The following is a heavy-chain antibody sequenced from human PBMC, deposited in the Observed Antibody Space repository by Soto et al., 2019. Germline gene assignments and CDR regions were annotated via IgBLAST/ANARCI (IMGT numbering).Heavy chain of an antibody. CDR3: ARVYGAPYNWFDP. Sequence: SETLSLTCTVSGGSVSSGNYYWSWIRQPPGKGLEWIGYTDYSGSIKYNPSLESRVTISVDTSKNQFSLKLSSVTAADTAVYYCARVYGAPYNWFDPWGQGTLVTVSS. V-gene: IGHV4-61*01. J-gene: IGHJ5*02. CDR2: TDYSGSI. D-gene: IGHD4-17*01. CDR1: GGSVSSGNYY.